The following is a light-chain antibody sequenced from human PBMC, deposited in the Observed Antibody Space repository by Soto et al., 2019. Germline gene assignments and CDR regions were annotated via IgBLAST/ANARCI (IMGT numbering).Light chain of an antibody. Sequence: QSVLTQPPSVSGAPGQRVTISCTGSSSNIGAGYVVHWYQHLPGTVPKLLIYGISNRPSGVPDRFSGSKSGTSASLAITGLQAEDEGDYYCQSYDSSLSGSVIFGGGTKLTVL. CDR2: GIS. CDR3: QSYDSSLSGSVI. CDR1: SSNIGAGYV. J-gene: IGLJ2*01. V-gene: IGLV1-40*01.